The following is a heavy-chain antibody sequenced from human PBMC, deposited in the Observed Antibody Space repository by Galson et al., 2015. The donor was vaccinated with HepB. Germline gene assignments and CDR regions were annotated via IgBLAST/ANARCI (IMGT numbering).Heavy chain of an antibody. D-gene: IGHD1-14*01. CDR3: AREVPDPRTAPFDY. J-gene: IGHJ4*02. Sequence: SLRLSCAASGFTFSSYSINWVRQAPGKGLEWVSYIKSTSGTTYYADSAKGRFTVSRDNAKNSLYLLMNSLRDEDTAVYYCAREVPDPRTAPFDYWGQGTLVTVSS. V-gene: IGHV3-48*02. CDR2: IKSTSGTT. CDR1: GFTFSSYS.